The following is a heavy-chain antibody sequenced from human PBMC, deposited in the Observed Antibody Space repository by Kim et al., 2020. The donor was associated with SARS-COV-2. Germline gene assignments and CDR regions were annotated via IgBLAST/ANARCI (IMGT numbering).Heavy chain of an antibody. CDR2: ISAYNGNT. CDR3: ARGGPFHYYGSGSYYNGHYYYYGMDV. V-gene: IGHV1-18*04. CDR1: GYTFTSYG. D-gene: IGHD3-10*01. J-gene: IGHJ6*02. Sequence: ASVKVSCKASGYTFTSYGISWVRQAPGQGLEWMGWISAYNGNTNYAQKLQGRVTMTTDTSTSTAYMELRSLRSDDTAVYYCARGGPFHYYGSGSYYNGHYYYYGMDVWGQGTTVTVSS.